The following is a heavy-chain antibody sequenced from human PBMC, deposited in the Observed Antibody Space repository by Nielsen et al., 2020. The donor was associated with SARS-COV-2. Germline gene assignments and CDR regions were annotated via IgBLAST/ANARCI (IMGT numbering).Heavy chain of an antibody. CDR1: GFNLRTYS. D-gene: IGHD3-10*01. J-gene: IGHJ4*02. CDR2: ISTSSTYI. CDR3: ARGSSGSGEIDY. V-gene: IGHV3-21*01. Sequence: GEFLKISCEASGFNLRTYSMNWVRQAPGKGLEWVSSISTSSTYIYYADSMEGRFTISRDNAKNSLYLQMNSLRAEDTAIYYCARGSSGSGEIDYWGQGTLVTVSS.